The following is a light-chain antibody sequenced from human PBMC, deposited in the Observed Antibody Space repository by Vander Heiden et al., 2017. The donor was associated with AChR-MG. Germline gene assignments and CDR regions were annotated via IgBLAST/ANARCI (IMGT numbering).Light chain of an antibody. J-gene: IGKJ3*01. CDR1: QSISSY. CDR3: QQSYSTPDT. CDR2: AAA. V-gene: IGKV1-39*01. Sequence: DIQMTQSPSSLSASVGDRVTITCRASQSISSYLNWYQQKPGKAPKLRIYAAASLQSGVPSRFSVSGSGTEFTLTISSLQPEDFATYYCQQSYSTPDTFGPGTKVEIK.